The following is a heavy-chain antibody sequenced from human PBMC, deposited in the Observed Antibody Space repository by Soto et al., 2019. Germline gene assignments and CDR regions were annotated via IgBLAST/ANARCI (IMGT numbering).Heavy chain of an antibody. V-gene: IGHV4-30-4*01. CDR3: AREKGYISGPKNFDY. CDR2: IYDSGSS. D-gene: IGHD5-12*01. CDR1: GASISSGDYV. J-gene: IGHJ4*02. Sequence: SSETLSLTCTVSGASISSGDYVWSWIRQSPGKGLEWIGYIYDSGSSYYNPSLKSRVTMSVDTSKNQFSLKLRSVTAADTAVYYCAREKGYISGPKNFDYWGQGTLVTVSS.